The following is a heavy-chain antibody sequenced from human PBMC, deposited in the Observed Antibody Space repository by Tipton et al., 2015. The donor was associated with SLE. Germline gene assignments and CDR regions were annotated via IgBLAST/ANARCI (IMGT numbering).Heavy chain of an antibody. CDR1: GGSISSGTYY. D-gene: IGHD4-11*01. J-gene: IGHJ6*03. Sequence: GLVKPSGTLSLTCAVSGGSISSGTYYWNWIRQPAGKGLEWIGRVFSSGSTYYNPSLKSRVSISVDRSKNQFSLRLSSVTAADTAVYYCAREDYSNYRGYYYYMDVWGKGTTVTVSS. CDR3: AREDYSNYRGYYYYMDV. V-gene: IGHV4-61*02. CDR2: VFSSGST.